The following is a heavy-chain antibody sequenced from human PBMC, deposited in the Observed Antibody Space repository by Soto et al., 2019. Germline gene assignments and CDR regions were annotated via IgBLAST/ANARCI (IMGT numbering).Heavy chain of an antibody. CDR3: ACCHWNGPNDS. V-gene: IGHV3-66*01. CDR2: IFIGGDT. CDR1: GLGVSNNY. J-gene: IGHJ5*01. Sequence: EVQLVESGGGLVQPGGSVRLSCAASGLGVSNNYVRWVRYGPGKGLEWVSVIFIGGDTYYAESVKGRFTISRDISNNTEYIQMTSRRNEDTALYYCACCHWNGPNDSWGQGTLVSV. D-gene: IGHD1-1*01.